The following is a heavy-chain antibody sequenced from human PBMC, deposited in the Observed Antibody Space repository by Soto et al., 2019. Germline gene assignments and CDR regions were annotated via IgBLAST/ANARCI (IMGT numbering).Heavy chain of an antibody. CDR3: AGHGHFYDSGSYYHYFDD. J-gene: IGHJ4*02. Sequence: GESLKISCKASGYSFTNYWIGWVRQMPGKGLECMGIIYPGDSDTRYNPSFQGQVSIAADKSINTAYLQWSSLEASDTAVYYCAGHGHFYDSGSYYHYFDDWGQGTLVTVSS. CDR1: GYSFTNYW. CDR2: IYPGDSDT. D-gene: IGHD3-10*01. V-gene: IGHV5-51*01.